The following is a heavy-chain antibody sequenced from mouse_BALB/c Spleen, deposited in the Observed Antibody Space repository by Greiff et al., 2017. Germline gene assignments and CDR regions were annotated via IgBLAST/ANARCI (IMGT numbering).Heavy chain of an antibody. V-gene: IGHV1-12*01. CDR1: GYTFTSYN. J-gene: IGHJ1*01. CDR3: AGYYYGSSYWYFDV. CDR2: IYPGNGDT. Sequence: QVQLKQPGAELVKPGASVKMSCKASGYTFTSYNMHWVKQTPGQGLEWIGAIYPGNGDTSYNQKFKGKATLTADKSSSTAYMQLSSLTSEDSAVYYCAGYYYGSSYWYFDVWGAGTTVTVSS. D-gene: IGHD1-1*01.